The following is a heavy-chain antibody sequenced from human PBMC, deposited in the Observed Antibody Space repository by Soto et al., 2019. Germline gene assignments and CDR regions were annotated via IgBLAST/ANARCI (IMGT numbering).Heavy chain of an antibody. D-gene: IGHD3-16*01. J-gene: IGHJ4*02. CDR2: ISYDGSRK. CDR1: GFDISYYT. V-gene: IGHV3-30-3*01. CDR3: ASEGQTGVWGSNFAH. Sequence: QVQLAESGGGVVQPGRSLRLSCAASGFDISYYTMHWVRQAPGKGLAWVALISYDGSRKYYADSVGGRFSISRDNSKNTVFVQVNSLRAEDTAVYYWASEGQTGVWGSNFAHWGQGTLVTVSS.